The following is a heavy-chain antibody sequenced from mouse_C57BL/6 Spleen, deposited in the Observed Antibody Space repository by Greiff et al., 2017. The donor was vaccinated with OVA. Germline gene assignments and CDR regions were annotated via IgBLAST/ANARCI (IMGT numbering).Heavy chain of an antibody. CDR1: GYTFTSYT. CDR2: INPSSGYT. Sequence: QVQLQQSGAELARPGASVKMSCKASGYTFTSYTMHWVKQRPGQGLEWIGYINPSSGYTKYNQKFKAKATLTADKSSSTAYMQLSSLTSEDAAVDYCAEGIYYEYDGFAYWGQGTLVTVSA. CDR3: AEGIYYEYDGFAY. V-gene: IGHV1-4*01. J-gene: IGHJ3*01. D-gene: IGHD2-4*01.